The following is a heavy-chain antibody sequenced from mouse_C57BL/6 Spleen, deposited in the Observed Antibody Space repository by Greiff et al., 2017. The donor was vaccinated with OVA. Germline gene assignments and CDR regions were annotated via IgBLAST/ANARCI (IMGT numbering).Heavy chain of an antibody. V-gene: IGHV14-4*01. Sequence: VQLQQSGAELVRPGASVKLSCTASGFNIKDDYMHWVKQRPEQGLEWIGWIDPENGDTEYASKFQGKATITADTSSNTAYLQLSSLTSEDTAVYYCTTTMIRDWGQGTLVTVSA. CDR3: TTTMIRD. D-gene: IGHD2-4*01. J-gene: IGHJ3*01. CDR2: IDPENGDT. CDR1: GFNIKDDY.